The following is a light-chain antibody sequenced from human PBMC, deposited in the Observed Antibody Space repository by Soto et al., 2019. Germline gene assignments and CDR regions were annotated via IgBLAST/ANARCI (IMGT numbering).Light chain of an antibody. J-gene: IGKJ1*01. V-gene: IGKV1-5*01. CDR1: QSISSL. Sequence: DIPMSQSHSTLCASVGERVAMTGRASQSISSLLAWYQQKPGKAPKLLIHDASSLQSGVPSRFSGSGSGTDFTLTISSLESEDLAVYYCQQRSNWPRTVGQGTKVDIK. CDR3: QQRSNWPRT. CDR2: DAS.